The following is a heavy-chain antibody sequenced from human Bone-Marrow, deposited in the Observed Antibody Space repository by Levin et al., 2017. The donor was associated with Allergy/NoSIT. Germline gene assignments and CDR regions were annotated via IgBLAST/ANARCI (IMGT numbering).Heavy chain of an antibody. J-gene: IGHJ6*03. Sequence: GGSRRLSCTASGFAFRNHSMSWVRQTPGKGLDWLASVSSIRRYPFYADFVKGRFTISRDNAKKSVYLQLNTLRAGDTAVYHCARGVEQYYYYMAVWGKGTTVTVSS. CDR2: VSSIRRYP. D-gene: IGHD1-26*01. CDR1: GFAFRNHS. V-gene: IGHV3-21*01. CDR3: ARGVEQYYYYMAV.